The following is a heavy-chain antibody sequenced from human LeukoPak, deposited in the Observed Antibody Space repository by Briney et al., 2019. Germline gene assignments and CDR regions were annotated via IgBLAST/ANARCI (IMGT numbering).Heavy chain of an antibody. J-gene: IGHJ4*02. CDR3: ARDRADGYSPHFDY. V-gene: IGHV1-2*02. CDR2: INPNSGGT. Sequence: ASVKVSCKASGYTFTSYYMHWVRQAPGQGLEWMGWINPNSGGTNYAQKFQGRVTMTRDTSISTAYMELSRLRSDDTAVYYCARDRADGYSPHFDYWGQGTLVTVSS. D-gene: IGHD5-24*01. CDR1: GYTFTSYY.